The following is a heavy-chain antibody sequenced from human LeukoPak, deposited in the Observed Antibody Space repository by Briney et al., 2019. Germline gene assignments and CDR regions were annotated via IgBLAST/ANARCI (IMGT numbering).Heavy chain of an antibody. D-gene: IGHD5-18*01. J-gene: IGHJ4*02. CDR3: ARNRGYGYKY. Sequence: PSETLSLTCAVYGGSFSAYYWSWIRQPPGKGLEWIGEINHSGTTNYNPSLKTRVTMSVDTSKNQFSLKLSSVTAADTALYYCARNRGYGYKYWGQGTVVTVSS. V-gene: IGHV4-34*01. CDR2: INHSGTT. CDR1: GGSFSAYY.